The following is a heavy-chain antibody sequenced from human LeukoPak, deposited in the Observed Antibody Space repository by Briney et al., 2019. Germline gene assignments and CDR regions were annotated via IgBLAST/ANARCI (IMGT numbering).Heavy chain of an antibody. D-gene: IGHD3-10*01. V-gene: IGHV4-59*01. CDR3: AREGHYYASGSGAFDI. J-gene: IGHJ3*02. CDR2: IYYTGTT. Sequence: SETLSLTCTVSRGSIGTYYWNWIRQPPGKGLEWIGYIYYTGTTDYNPSLKSRVTMSVDASKNQFSLKLTSVTTADTAVYYCAREGHYYASGSGAFDIWGQGIAITVSS. CDR1: RGSIGTYY.